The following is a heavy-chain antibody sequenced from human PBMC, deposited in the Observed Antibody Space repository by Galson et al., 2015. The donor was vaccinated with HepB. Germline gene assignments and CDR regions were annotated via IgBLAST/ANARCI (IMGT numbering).Heavy chain of an antibody. CDR1: GFTFSSYW. Sequence: SLRLSCAASGFTFSSYWMSWVRQAPGKGLEWVANIKQDGSEKYYVDSVKGRFTISRDNAKNSLCLQMNSLRAEDTAVYYCARDFPRIAVADGAPDYWGQGTLVTVSS. D-gene: IGHD6-19*01. V-gene: IGHV3-7*03. CDR3: ARDFPRIAVADGAPDY. J-gene: IGHJ4*02. CDR2: IKQDGSEK.